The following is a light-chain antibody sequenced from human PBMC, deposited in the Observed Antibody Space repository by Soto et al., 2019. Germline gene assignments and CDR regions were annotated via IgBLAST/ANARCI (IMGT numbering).Light chain of an antibody. V-gene: IGKV3-15*01. CDR3: QQDNNWPLT. CDR1: QSVSSN. J-gene: IGKJ4*01. CDR2: GAS. Sequence: EMVMTQSPATLSVSPGERATLSCRASQSVSSNLAWYQQKPGQAPRLLIYGASTRATGIPARFSGSRSGTEFTLTISSLQSEDFAVYYCQQDNNWPLTFGGGTKVEIK.